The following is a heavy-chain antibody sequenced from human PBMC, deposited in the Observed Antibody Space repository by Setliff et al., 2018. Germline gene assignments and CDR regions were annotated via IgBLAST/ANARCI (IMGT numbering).Heavy chain of an antibody. CDR2: LSSANNYI. CDR3: ASSRTWIPVLDH. Sequence: GESLKISCAASGLAFANYNMIWVRQAPGKGLEWVASLSSANNYIVYADSVKGRFTISRDNAQSSLFLQMNSLSAEDTATYYCASSRTWIPVLDHCGQGTLVTISS. J-gene: IGHJ4*02. CDR1: GLAFANYN. D-gene: IGHD5-12*01. V-gene: IGHV3-21*04.